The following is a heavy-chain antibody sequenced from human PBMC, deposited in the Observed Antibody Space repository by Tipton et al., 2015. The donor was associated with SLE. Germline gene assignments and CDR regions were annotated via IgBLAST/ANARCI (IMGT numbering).Heavy chain of an antibody. J-gene: IGHJ4*02. CDR2: IYNSGST. CDR1: GGSVSNYY. V-gene: IGHV4-59*02. Sequence: TLSLTCTVSGGSVSNYYWSWIRQPPGKGLEWIGYIYNSGSTKYNPSLKSRVTISVDTSKNQFSLNLNSVTAADTAVYYCARGGTAKVNDYWCQGTLVTVSS. CDR3: ARGGTAKVNDY. D-gene: IGHD2-21*02.